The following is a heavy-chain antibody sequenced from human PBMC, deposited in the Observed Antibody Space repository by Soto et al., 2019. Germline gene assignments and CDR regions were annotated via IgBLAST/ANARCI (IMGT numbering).Heavy chain of an antibody. CDR3: ARDRSMITFGGRAGDTN. D-gene: IGHD3-16*01. CDR1: GGSISSGGYY. J-gene: IGHJ4*02. V-gene: IGHV4-31*03. Sequence: PSETLSLTCTVSGGSISSGGYYWSWIRQHPGKGLEWIGYIYYSGSTYYNPSLKSRVTISVDTSKNQFSLKLSSVTAADTAVYYCARDRSMITFGGRAGDTNWGQGTLVTVSS. CDR2: IYYSGST.